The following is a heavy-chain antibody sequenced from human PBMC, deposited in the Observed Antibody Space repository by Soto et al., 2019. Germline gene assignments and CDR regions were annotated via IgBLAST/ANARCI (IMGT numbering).Heavy chain of an antibody. CDR3: ARDPNSNYGENWFDP. CDR2: IIPIFHKA. V-gene: IGHV1-69*01. CDR1: GDTFSRYA. Sequence: QVQLVQTGAEVKKPGSSVKVSCKASGDTFSRYAISWVRQAPGQGLEWMGGIIPIFHKAKYAQKFQGRVTITADESTSTAYMELSSLRSEDTAVYYCARDPNSNYGENWFDPWGQGTLVTVSS. D-gene: IGHD1-7*01. J-gene: IGHJ5*02.